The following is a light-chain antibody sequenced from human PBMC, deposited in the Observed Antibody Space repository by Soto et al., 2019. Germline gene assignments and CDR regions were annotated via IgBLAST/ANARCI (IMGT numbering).Light chain of an antibody. Sequence: QAVVTQPPSVSGAPGQRVTISCTGSSSNIGAGYDVHWYQQLLGTAPKLLIYGNSNRPSGVPDRFSGSKSGTSASLAITGLQAEDEADYYCQSYDNSLSGSGVFGTGTKLTVL. CDR3: QSYDNSLSGSGV. CDR1: SSNIGAGYD. CDR2: GNS. J-gene: IGLJ1*01. V-gene: IGLV1-40*01.